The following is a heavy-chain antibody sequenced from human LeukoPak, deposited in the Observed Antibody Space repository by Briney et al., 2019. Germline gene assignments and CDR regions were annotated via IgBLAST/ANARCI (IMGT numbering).Heavy chain of an antibody. V-gene: IGHV4-30-4*02. CDR2: IYYSGST. CDR3: ARDGPYYDFWSGQRRYYYYMDV. D-gene: IGHD3-3*01. J-gene: IGHJ6*03. Sequence: SETLSLTCTVSGGSISSGDYYWSWIRQPPGKGLEWIGYIYYSGSTYYNPSLKSRVTISVDTSKNQFSLKLSSVTAADTAVYYCARDGPYYDFWSGQRRYYYYMDVWGKGTTVTVSS. CDR1: GGSISSGDYY.